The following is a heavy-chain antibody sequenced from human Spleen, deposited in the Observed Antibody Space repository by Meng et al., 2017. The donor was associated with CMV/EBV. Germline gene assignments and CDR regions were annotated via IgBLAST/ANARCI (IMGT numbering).Heavy chain of an antibody. J-gene: IGHJ4*02. D-gene: IGHD1-14*01. Sequence: GQRQAEAPELLKPSEALSLNCAVNGESFSGYYWNWIRQPPGKGLEWIGEINHSGSTNYNPSLKSRVTISVDTSKNQFSLKVRSVIAADTAVYYCARQRESRTGFDSWGQGTLVTVSS. CDR2: INHSGST. V-gene: IGHV4-34*01. CDR3: ARQRESRTGFDS. CDR1: GESFSGYY.